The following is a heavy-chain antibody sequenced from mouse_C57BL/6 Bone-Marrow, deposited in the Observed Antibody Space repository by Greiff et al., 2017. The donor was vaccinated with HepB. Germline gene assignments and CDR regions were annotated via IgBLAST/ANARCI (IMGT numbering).Heavy chain of an antibody. CDR1: GYTFTDYY. CDR2: INPNNGGT. CDR3: ARRERWLLRYWYFDV. J-gene: IGHJ1*03. V-gene: IGHV1-26*01. D-gene: IGHD2-3*01. Sequence: VQLQQSGPELVKPGASVKISCKASGYTFTDYYMNWVKQSHGKSLEWIGDINPNNGGTSYNQKFKGKATLTVDKSSSTAYMELRSLTSEDSAVYYCARRERWLLRYWYFDVWGTGTTVTVSS.